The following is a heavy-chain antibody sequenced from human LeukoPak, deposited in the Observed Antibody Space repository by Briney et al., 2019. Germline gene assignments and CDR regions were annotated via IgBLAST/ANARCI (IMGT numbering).Heavy chain of an antibody. CDR3: ASSHCGGDCYSGNFDY. CDR2: IYSGGST. J-gene: IGHJ4*02. D-gene: IGHD2-21*02. CDR1: GFTVSSNY. V-gene: IGHV3-53*01. Sequence: GGSLRLSCAASGFTVSSNYMSWVRQAPGKGLEWVSVIYSGGSTYYTDSVKGRFTISRDNSKNTLYLQMNSLRAEDTAVYYCASSHCGGDCYSGNFDYWGQGTLVTVSS.